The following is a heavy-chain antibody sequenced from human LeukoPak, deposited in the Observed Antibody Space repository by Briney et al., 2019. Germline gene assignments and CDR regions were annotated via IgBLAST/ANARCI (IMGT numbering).Heavy chain of an antibody. Sequence: GGSLRLSCAASGFTFTSYAMSWVRQAPGKGLEWVSSISSSSSYIYYADSVKGRFTISRDNSKNTLYLQMNSLRAEDTAVYYCARDQVGIVGATSLDYWGQGTLVTVSS. V-gene: IGHV3-21*01. J-gene: IGHJ4*02. CDR1: GFTFTSYA. D-gene: IGHD1-26*01. CDR3: ARDQVGIVGATSLDY. CDR2: ISSSSSYI.